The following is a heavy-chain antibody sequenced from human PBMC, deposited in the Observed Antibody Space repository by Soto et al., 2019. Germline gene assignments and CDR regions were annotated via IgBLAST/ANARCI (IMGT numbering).Heavy chain of an antibody. D-gene: IGHD5-18*01. CDR2: ISAYNGNT. J-gene: IGHJ5*02. Sequence: QVQLVQSGAEVKKPGASVKVSCKASGYSFTSYGISWVRQAPGQGLEWMGWISAYNGNTNYAQKLQGRVTMTTDTSTSTAYMELRSLRSDDTAVYYCAIRQGRYSYGYRGWFDPWGQGTLVTVSS. CDR1: GYSFTSYG. CDR3: AIRQGRYSYGYRGWFDP. V-gene: IGHV1-18*01.